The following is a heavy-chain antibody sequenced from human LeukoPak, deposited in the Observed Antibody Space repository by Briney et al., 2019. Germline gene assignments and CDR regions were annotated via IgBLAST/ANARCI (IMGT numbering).Heavy chain of an antibody. Sequence: GGSLRLSCSAFEFTFSSYNMNWVRQAPGKGLEWVSSISSSGTYIYYADSVRGRFTISRDNAKNSLFLQMNSLGAEDTAVYYCAREPFWSGYFANLHFDYWGQGTLVTVSS. CDR3: AREPFWSGYFANLHFDY. CDR2: ISSSGTYI. CDR1: EFTFSSYN. V-gene: IGHV3-21*01. D-gene: IGHD3-3*01. J-gene: IGHJ4*02.